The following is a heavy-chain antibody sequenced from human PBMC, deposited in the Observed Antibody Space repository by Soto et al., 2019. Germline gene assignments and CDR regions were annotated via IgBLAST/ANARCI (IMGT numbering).Heavy chain of an antibody. V-gene: IGHV1-69*13. CDR2: IIPIFGTA. CDR3: ARKRGLRGNYYYYYGMDV. Sequence: SVKVSCKASGGTFSSYAISWVRQAPGQGLEWMGGIIPIFGTANYAQKFQGRVTITADESTSTAYMELSSLRSEDTAVYYCARKRGLRGNYYYYYGMDVWGQGTTVTVSS. J-gene: IGHJ6*02. CDR1: GGTFSSYA.